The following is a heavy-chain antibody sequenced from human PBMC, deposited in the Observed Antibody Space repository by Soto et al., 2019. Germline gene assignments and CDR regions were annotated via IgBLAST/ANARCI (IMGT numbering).Heavy chain of an antibody. CDR2: IKQDGSET. D-gene: IGHD3-10*01. V-gene: IGHV3-7*02. CDR3: AKKYDYGAFYLGL. Sequence: EVQLVESGGGLVQPGESLRLSCAASGLTLSRSWMTWVRQAPGKGLEWVANIKQDGSETCYVDSVKGRFTISRDNAKNSLYLQMNSLRAEDTAVYSCAKKYDYGAFYLGLWGRGTLVTVSS. J-gene: IGHJ2*01. CDR1: GLTLSRSW.